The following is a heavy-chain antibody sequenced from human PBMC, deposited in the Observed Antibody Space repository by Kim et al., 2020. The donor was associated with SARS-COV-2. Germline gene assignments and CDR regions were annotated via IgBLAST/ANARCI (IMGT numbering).Heavy chain of an antibody. J-gene: IGHJ5*02. V-gene: IGHV4-34*01. CDR2: INHSGST. CDR1: GGSFSGYY. CDR3: ARGRYNWFDP. Sequence: SETLSLTCAVYGGSFSGYYWSWIRQPPGKGLEWIGEINHSGSTNYNPSLKSRVTISADTSKNQFSLKLSSVTAADTAVYYCARGRYNWFDPWGQGTLVTV.